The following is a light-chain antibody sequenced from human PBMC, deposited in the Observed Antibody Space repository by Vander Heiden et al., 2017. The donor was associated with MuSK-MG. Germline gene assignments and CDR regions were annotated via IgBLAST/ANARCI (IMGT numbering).Light chain of an antibody. Sequence: NFMLTQPHSVSESPGKTVTISCTRSSGSIASNFVQWYQQRPGSAPTTVIYEDNQRPSGVPYRFSGSIDSSSNAASLTISGLKTEDEADYYCQSYDSSRPWVFGGGTKLTVL. J-gene: IGLJ3*02. CDR3: QSYDSSRPWV. CDR1: SGSIASNF. CDR2: EDN. V-gene: IGLV6-57*03.